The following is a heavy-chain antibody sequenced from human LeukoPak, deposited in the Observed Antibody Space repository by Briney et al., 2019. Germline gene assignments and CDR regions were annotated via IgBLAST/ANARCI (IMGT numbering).Heavy chain of an antibody. CDR3: AKAQYCYDSSGYYNGPFDY. CDR2: IYSGGST. D-gene: IGHD3-22*01. Sequence: GGSLRLSCAASGFTVSSSYMSWVRQAPGKGLEWVSVIYSGGSTYYADSVKGRFTISRDNSKNTLYLQMNSLRAEDTAVYYCAKAQYCYDSSGYYNGPFDYWGQGTLVTVSS. J-gene: IGHJ4*02. V-gene: IGHV3-53*01. CDR1: GFTVSSSY.